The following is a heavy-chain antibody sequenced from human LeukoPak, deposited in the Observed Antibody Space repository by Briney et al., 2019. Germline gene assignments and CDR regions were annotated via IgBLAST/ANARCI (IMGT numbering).Heavy chain of an antibody. CDR1: GFTFSNYG. D-gene: IGHD2-21*01. J-gene: IGHJ4*02. Sequence: GGSLRLSCAASGFTFSNYGMHWVRQVPGKGLEWVAFIPYDGSNKYYADSLKGRFTISRDKSKNTLYLQMNSLRAEDTAIYYCAKDICGGDCYPHGGYWGQGTLVTVSS. CDR2: IPYDGSNK. V-gene: IGHV3-30*02. CDR3: AKDICGGDCYPHGGY.